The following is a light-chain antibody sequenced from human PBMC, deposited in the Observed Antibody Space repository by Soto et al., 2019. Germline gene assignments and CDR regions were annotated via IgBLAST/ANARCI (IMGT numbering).Light chain of an antibody. J-gene: IGKJ5*01. CDR3: QLRSNWLIT. V-gene: IGKV3-11*01. CDR1: QSVSSS. Sequence: EIVLTQSPATLSLSPGERATLSSRASQSVSSSLAWYQQKPGQAPRLLIYDASNRATGIPARFSGSGSGTDFTLTIGSLEPEDFAVYYCQLRSNWLITFGQGTRLDI. CDR2: DAS.